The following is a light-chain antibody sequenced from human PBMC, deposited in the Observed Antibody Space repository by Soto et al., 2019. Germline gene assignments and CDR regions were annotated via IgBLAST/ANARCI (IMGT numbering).Light chain of an antibody. CDR3: TSPTPGSLSV. V-gene: IGLV2-14*01. CDR1: SSDVGNYNY. J-gene: IGLJ1*01. Sequence: QSALTQPASVSGSPGQSITISCTGTSSDVGNYNYVSWYQQYPGRVPKLLIYMVSNRASGVSNRFSGSKSGNTASLTISGLQAEDEADYSCTSPTPGSLSVFGTGTKVTVL. CDR2: MVS.